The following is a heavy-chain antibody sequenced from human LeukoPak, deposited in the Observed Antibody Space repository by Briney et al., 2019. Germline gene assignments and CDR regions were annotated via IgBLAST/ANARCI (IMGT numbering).Heavy chain of an antibody. D-gene: IGHD6-13*01. J-gene: IGHJ1*01. Sequence: PSETLSLTCTVSGGSISSYYWSWIRQPPGKGLEWIGYIYYSGSTNYNPSLKSRVTISVDTSKNQFSLKLSPVTAADTAVYYCARAAAAAPAEYFQHWGQGTLVTVSS. CDR3: ARAAAAAPAEYFQH. CDR1: GGSISSYY. V-gene: IGHV4-59*01. CDR2: IYYSGST.